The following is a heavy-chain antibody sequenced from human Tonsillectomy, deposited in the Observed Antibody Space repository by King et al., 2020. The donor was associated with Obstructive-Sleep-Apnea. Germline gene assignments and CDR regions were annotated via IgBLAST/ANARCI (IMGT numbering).Heavy chain of an antibody. D-gene: IGHD1-1*01. Sequence: VQLVESGGGLVQPGGSLRLSCAASGFTFSSYSMNWVRQAPGKGLEWVSYISSSSSTIYYADSVKGRFTISRDNAKNSLYLQMNSLRAEDTAVYYCARGENWNDFDYWGQGTLVTVSS. CDR3: ARGENWNDFDY. CDR2: ISSSSSTI. J-gene: IGHJ4*02. CDR1: GFTFSSYS. V-gene: IGHV3-48*04.